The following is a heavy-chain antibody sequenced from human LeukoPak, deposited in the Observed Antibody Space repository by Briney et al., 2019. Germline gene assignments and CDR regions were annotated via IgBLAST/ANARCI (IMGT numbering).Heavy chain of an antibody. D-gene: IGHD4-17*01. Sequence: ASVKVSCKVSGYTLTELFMHWVRPAPGKGLEWMGVFDPEEGETIYAQKFQGRVTMTEDTTTDTSYMELSSLRSEDTAVYYCATPHAVTSRVDAFHIWGKGTIVTVS. J-gene: IGHJ3*02. V-gene: IGHV1-24*01. CDR2: FDPEEGET. CDR3: ATPHAVTSRVDAFHI. CDR1: GYTLTELF.